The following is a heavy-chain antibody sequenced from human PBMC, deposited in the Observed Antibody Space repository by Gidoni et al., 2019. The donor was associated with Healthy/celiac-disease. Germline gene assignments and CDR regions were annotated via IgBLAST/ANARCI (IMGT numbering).Heavy chain of an antibody. J-gene: IGHJ4*02. CDR3: ARDGGFGELYFDY. V-gene: IGHV4-59*01. Sequence: QVQLQESGPGLVKPSETLSLTCTVSGGSISSYYWSWIRQPPGKGLEWIGYIYYSGSTNYNPSLKSRVTISVDTSKNQFSLKLSSVTAADTAVYYCARDGGFGELYFDYWGQGTLVTVSS. CDR2: IYYSGST. D-gene: IGHD3-10*01. CDR1: GGSISSYY.